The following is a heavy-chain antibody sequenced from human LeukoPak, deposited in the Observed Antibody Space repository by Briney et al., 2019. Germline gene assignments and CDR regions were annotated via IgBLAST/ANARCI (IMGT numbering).Heavy chain of an antibody. V-gene: IGHV4-4*07. CDR1: GGSISSYY. J-gene: IGHJ4*02. CDR3: ARDIYGSGSYYNGFDY. Sequence: PSETLSLTCTVSGGSISSYYWSWIRQPAGKGLEWIGRIYTSGSTNYNPSLKSRVTMSVDTSKNQFSLKLSSVTAADTAVYYCARDIYGSGSYYNGFDYWGQGTLVTVSS. D-gene: IGHD3-10*01. CDR2: IYTSGST.